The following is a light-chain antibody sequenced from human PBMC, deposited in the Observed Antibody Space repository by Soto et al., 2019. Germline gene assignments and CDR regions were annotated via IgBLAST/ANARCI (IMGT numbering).Light chain of an antibody. V-gene: IGKV3-20*01. J-gene: IGKJ2*01. CDR1: QSVGSNN. Sequence: EIVLTQSPGTLSLSPGERATLSCRASQSVGSNNLAWYQQKSGQPPRLLIYGASSRAAGIPDRFSGSGSGTDFTLTVSRLESEDFAVYYCQQFGDAPYTCGQGNTLEI. CDR3: QQFGDAPYT. CDR2: GAS.